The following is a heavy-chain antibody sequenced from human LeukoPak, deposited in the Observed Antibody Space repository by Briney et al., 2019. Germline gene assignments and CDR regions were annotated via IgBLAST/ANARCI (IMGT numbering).Heavy chain of an antibody. CDR1: GFTLTSYG. J-gene: IGHJ3*02. Sequence: GGSLRLSCAASGFTLTSYGMRWVRPAPGEGLEWMVVICCDGTNKYYADPVKGRFTISRDNSKNTLYLKSNSLRAEDTAVYYCARDSAFDIWGQGTMVTVSS. CDR2: ICCDGTNK. V-gene: IGHV3-33*01. CDR3: ARDSAFDI.